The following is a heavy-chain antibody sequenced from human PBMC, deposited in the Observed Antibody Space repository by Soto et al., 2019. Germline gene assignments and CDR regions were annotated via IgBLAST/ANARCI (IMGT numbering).Heavy chain of an antibody. CDR3: ARAGCDGGSCYTLVGLRYGMDV. V-gene: IGHV3-30-3*01. Sequence: QVQLVESGGDVVQPGRSLRLSCAASGFTFSSYAMYWVRQAPGKGLEWVAVISYDGNNKYYADSVKGRFTISRDNSKXTXXXQXHSLRAEDTAVYYCARAGCDGGSCYTLVGLRYGMDVWGQGTTVTVSS. D-gene: IGHD2-15*01. CDR1: GFTFSSYA. J-gene: IGHJ6*02. CDR2: ISYDGNNK.